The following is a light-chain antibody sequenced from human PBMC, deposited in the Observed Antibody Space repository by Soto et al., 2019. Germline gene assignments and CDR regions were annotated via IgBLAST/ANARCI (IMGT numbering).Light chain of an antibody. J-gene: IGKJ1*01. CDR3: QQYDGSST. V-gene: IGKV3-20*01. CDR2: GAS. CDR1: QNIKKNY. Sequence: IVLTQSPGTLSLSPGERATLSCRASQNIKKNYLAWYQQKPGQAPRLLISGASSRATGIPDRFSGSGSGTDFTLTINRLEAEDFAVYYCQQYDGSSTFGQGTKVDIK.